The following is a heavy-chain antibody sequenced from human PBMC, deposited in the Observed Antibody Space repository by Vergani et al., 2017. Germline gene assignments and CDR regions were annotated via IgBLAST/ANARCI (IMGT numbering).Heavy chain of an antibody. J-gene: IGHJ4*02. CDR3: AKDGYYYDSSGYYVLSY. Sequence: QVQLVESGGGVVQPGRSLRLSCAASGFTFSSYGMHWVRQAPGKGLEWVAVISYDGSNKYYADSVKGRFTISRDNSKNTLYLQMNSLRAEDTAVYYCAKDGYYYDSSGYYVLSYWGQGTLVTVSS. D-gene: IGHD3-22*01. CDR1: GFTFSSYG. CDR2: ISYDGSNK. V-gene: IGHV3-30*18.